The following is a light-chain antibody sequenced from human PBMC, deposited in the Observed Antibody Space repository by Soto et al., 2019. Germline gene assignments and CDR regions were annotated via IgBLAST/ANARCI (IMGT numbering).Light chain of an antibody. J-gene: IGLJ3*02. CDR1: SNDVGSYNL. V-gene: IGLV2-23*01. Sequence: QSALTQPASVSGSPGQSITISCTGTSNDVGSYNLVSWYQQHPNKAPKLIIYETSERPSGVSNRFSGSKSGNTASLTVSGLQAEDEANYFSCSYAGNSDFWVFGGGTKLTVL. CDR2: ETS. CDR3: CSYAGNSDFWV.